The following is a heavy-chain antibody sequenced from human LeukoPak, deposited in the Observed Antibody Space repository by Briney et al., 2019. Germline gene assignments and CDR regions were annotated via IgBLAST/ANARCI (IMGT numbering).Heavy chain of an antibody. J-gene: IGHJ4*02. Sequence: PSETLSLTCTVSGGSISSSSYYWGWIRQPPGKGLEWIGTIYYSGSTYYNPSLKSRVTISVDTSKNQFSLKLSSVTAADTAVYYCARPIWGSSYYYFDYWGQGTLVTVSS. V-gene: IGHV4-39*01. CDR1: GGSISSSSYY. D-gene: IGHD6-13*01. CDR2: IYYSGST. CDR3: ARPIWGSSYYYFDY.